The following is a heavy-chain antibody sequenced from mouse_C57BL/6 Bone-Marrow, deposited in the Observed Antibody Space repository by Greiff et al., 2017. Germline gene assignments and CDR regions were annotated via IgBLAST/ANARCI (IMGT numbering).Heavy chain of an antibody. CDR1: GFNIKDDY. Sequence: EVKVVESGAELVRPGASVKLSCTASGFNIKDDYMHWVKQRPEQGLEWIGWIDPENGDTEYASKFQGKATITADTSSNTAYLQLSSLTSEDTAVYYCTITTVVEEGWFAYWGQGTLVTVSA. J-gene: IGHJ3*01. CDR3: TITTVVEEGWFAY. D-gene: IGHD1-1*01. CDR2: IDPENGDT. V-gene: IGHV14-4*01.